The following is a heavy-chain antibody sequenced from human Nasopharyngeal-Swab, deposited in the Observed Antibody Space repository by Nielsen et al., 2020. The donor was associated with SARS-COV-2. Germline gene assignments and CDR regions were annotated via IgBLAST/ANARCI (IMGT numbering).Heavy chain of an antibody. D-gene: IGHD2-15*01. Sequence: ASVKVSCKASGYTFTSYDINWVRQATGQGLEWMGWMNPNSGNTGYAQKFQGRVTMTRNTSISTAYMELSSLRSEDTAVYCCARGLAAATYYWFDPWGQGTLVTVSS. CDR1: GYTFTSYD. CDR2: MNPNSGNT. J-gene: IGHJ5*02. CDR3: ARGLAAATYYWFDP. V-gene: IGHV1-8*01.